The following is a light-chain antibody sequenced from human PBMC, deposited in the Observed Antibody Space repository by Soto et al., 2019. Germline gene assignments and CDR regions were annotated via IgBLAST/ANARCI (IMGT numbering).Light chain of an antibody. CDR1: QSLTSW. V-gene: IGKV1-5*03. CDR2: KAS. Sequence: DIQMTQSPSTLSASVGDRVTITCRARQSLTSWLAWYQQKPGKAPKILINKASTLESGGPSRFSGSGSGKGFTLTISRLQPDDFATYYCHQYDNYPYTFGQGTKLEIK. CDR3: HQYDNYPYT. J-gene: IGKJ2*01.